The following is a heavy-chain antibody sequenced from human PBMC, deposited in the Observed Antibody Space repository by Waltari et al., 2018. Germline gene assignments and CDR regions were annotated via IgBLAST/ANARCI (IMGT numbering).Heavy chain of an antibody. V-gene: IGHV4-34*01. Sequence: QVQLQQWGAGLLKPSETLSLTCAVYGGSFSGYYWSWIRQPPGKGLAWIGEINHSGSTNYNPSLKSRVTISVDTSKNQFSLKLSSVTAADTAVYYCARVSSSGWATLGYYFDYWGQGTLVTVSS. CDR1: GGSFSGYY. D-gene: IGHD6-19*01. CDR3: ARVSSSGWATLGYYFDY. J-gene: IGHJ4*02. CDR2: INHSGST.